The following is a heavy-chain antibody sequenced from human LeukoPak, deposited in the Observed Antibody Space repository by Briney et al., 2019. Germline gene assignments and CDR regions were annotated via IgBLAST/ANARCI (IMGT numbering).Heavy chain of an antibody. Sequence: ASVKVSCKASGYIFTAYNIHWVCQAPGQRLEWMGWIAPGNGNTKYSQKFQGRVTLTRDTSASTAYMELSSLTSEDTAVFYCARGAVIAHFDYWGQGTLVTVSS. D-gene: IGHD2-21*01. J-gene: IGHJ4*02. CDR2: IAPGNGNT. CDR3: ARGAVIAHFDY. V-gene: IGHV1-3*01. CDR1: GYIFTAYN.